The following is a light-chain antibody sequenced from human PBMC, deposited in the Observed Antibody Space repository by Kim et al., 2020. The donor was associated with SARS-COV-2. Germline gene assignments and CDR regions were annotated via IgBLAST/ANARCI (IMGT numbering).Light chain of an antibody. CDR3: QQSFSTPRYT. J-gene: IGKJ2*01. Sequence: DIQMTQSPSSLSASVGDRVTITCRASQSISSYLNWYQQKPGKAPNLLIYAASSLQSGVPSRFSGSGSGTDFTLTISSLQPEDFATYYCQQSFSTPRYTFGQGTKLEI. CDR2: AAS. CDR1: QSISSY. V-gene: IGKV1-39*01.